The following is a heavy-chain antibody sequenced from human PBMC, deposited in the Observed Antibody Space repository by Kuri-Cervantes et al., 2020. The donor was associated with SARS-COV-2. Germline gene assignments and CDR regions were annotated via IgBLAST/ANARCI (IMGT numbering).Heavy chain of an antibody. D-gene: IGHD3-10*01. Sequence: GGSLRLSCKGSGYSFTTYWIGWVRQMPGKGLEWMGIIYPGDSDTRYSPSFQGQVTISADKPISTAYLQWSSLKASDTAMYYCARRDFGSGSYYLDYWGQGTLVTVSS. CDR2: IYPGDSDT. V-gene: IGHV5-51*04. CDR1: GYSFTTYW. CDR3: ARRDFGSGSYYLDY. J-gene: IGHJ4*02.